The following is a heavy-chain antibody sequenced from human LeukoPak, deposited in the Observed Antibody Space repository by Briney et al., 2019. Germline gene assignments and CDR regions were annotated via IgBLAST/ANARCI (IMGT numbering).Heavy chain of an antibody. CDR3: ARVMVRGVKLIGY. Sequence: ASVKVSCKASGYTFTGYYMHWVRQAPGQGLEWMGWINPNSGGTNYTQKFQGRVTMTRDTSISTAYMELSRLRSDDTAVYYCARVMVRGVKLIGYWGQGTLVTVSS. J-gene: IGHJ4*02. V-gene: IGHV1-2*02. D-gene: IGHD3-10*01. CDR1: GYTFTGYY. CDR2: INPNSGGT.